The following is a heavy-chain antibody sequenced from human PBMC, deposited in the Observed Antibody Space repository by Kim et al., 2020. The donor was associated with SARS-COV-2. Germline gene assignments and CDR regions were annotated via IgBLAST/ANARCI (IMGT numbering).Heavy chain of an antibody. CDR2: INHSGST. V-gene: IGHV4-34*01. CDR3: AHLRIAAPRHTYYYYYGMDV. CDR1: GGSFSGYY. Sequence: SETLSLTCAVYGGSFSGYYWSWIRQPPGKGLEWIGEINHSGSTNYNPSLKSRVTISVDTSKNQFSLKLSSVTAADTAVYYCAHLRIAAPRHTYYYYYGMDVWGQGTTVTVSS. J-gene: IGHJ6*02. D-gene: IGHD6-13*01.